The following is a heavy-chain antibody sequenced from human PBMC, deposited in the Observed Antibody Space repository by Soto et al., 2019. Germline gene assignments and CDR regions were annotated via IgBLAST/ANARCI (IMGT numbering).Heavy chain of an antibody. CDR3: XXXXXXXXXXXGMDV. V-gene: IGHV3-30*03. J-gene: IGHJ6*02. CDR2: ISYDGSNK. Sequence: QVQLVESGGGVVQPGRSLRLSCAASGFTFSSYGMHXXXXXXXXXXXXVAVISYDGSNKYYADSVKGRFTISRDNSKXXXXXXXXXXXXXXXXXXXXXXXXXXXXXXXGMDVWGQGTTVTVSS. CDR1: GFTFSSYG.